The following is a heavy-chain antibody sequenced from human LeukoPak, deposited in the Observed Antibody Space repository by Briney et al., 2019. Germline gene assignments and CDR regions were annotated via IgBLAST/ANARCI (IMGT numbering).Heavy chain of an antibody. V-gene: IGHV4-34*01. Sequence: SETLSLTCAVYGGSFSGYYWSWIRQPPGKGLEWIGEINHSGSTNYNPSLKSRVTISVDTSKNQFSLRLSSVTAADTVVYYCAREIAAAGNGPELDAFDIWGQGTMVTVSS. CDR1: GGSFSGYY. J-gene: IGHJ3*02. D-gene: IGHD6-13*01. CDR3: AREIAAAGNGPELDAFDI. CDR2: INHSGST.